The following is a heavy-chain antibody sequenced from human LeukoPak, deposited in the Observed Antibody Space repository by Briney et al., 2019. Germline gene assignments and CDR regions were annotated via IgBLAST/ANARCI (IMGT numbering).Heavy chain of an antibody. J-gene: IGHJ6*03. CDR1: GYTFTICG. Sequence: ASVKVSFKASGYTFTICGITWGRQAPVQGLEWMGWVSAYNGNTNYAQTLQGRVTITTDTSTSTAYLELRSLRSDDTAVYYCARDRPPGTYYHCYMDVWGKGTTVTVSS. CDR2: VSAYNGNT. D-gene: IGHD6-13*01. V-gene: IGHV1-18*01. CDR3: ARDRPPGTYYHCYMDV.